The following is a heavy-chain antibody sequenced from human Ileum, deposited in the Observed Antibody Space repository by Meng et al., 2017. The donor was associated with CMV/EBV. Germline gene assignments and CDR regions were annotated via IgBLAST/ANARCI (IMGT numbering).Heavy chain of an antibody. Sequence: QLQLQDSGPGLVKPSETLSLTCTASGGSTTSSTYYWGWIRQPPGKGLEWIGSVYYSGTTYYNPSLKSRVNMSIDTSKNRFSLKLSSATAADTAVYYCARNVGFYSSQIAYWGQGALVTVS. CDR2: VYYSGTT. CDR1: GGSTTSSTYY. CDR3: ARNVGFYSSQIAY. D-gene: IGHD3-3*01. V-gene: IGHV4-39*07. J-gene: IGHJ4*02.